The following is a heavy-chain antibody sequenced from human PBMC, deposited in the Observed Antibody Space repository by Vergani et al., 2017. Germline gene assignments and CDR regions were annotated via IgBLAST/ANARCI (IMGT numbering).Heavy chain of an antibody. Sequence: QVQLQESGPGLVKPSQTLSLTCTVSGGSISSGSYYWSWIRQPAGKGLEWIGRIYTSGSTNYNPSLKSRVTISVDTSKNQFSLKLSSVTAADTAVYYCAREVPPYYYGMDVWGQGTTVTVSS. CDR2: IYTSGST. D-gene: IGHD1-26*01. V-gene: IGHV4-61*02. CDR3: AREVPPYYYGMDV. J-gene: IGHJ6*02. CDR1: GGSISSGSYY.